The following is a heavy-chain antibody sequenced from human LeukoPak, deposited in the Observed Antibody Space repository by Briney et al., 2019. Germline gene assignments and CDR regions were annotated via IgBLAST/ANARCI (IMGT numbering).Heavy chain of an antibody. D-gene: IGHD3-10*01. CDR3: ARASKMSYGSGSYFRDP. CDR1: GYTFTSYA. V-gene: IGHV1-3*01. J-gene: IGHJ5*02. CDR2: INAGNGNT. Sequence: ASVKVSCKASGYTFTSYAMHWVRQAPGQRLEWMGWINAGNGNTKYSQKFQGRVTITRDTSASTAYMELSSLRSEDTAVYYCARASKMSYGSGSYFRDPWGQGTLVTVSS.